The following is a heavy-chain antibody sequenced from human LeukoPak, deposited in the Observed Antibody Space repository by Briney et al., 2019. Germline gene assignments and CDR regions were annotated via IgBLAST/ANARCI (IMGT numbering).Heavy chain of an antibody. CDR1: GYTFTGYY. J-gene: IGHJ4*02. CDR2: INPNSGGT. V-gene: IGHV1-2*02. CDR3: ARGGPRYYDSSGYANPPFDY. D-gene: IGHD3-22*01. Sequence: ASVKVSCKASGYTFTGYYMHWVRQAPGQGLEWMGRINPNSGGTNYAQKFQGRVTMTRDKSISTAYMELSRLRSEDTAVYYCARGGPRYYDSSGYANPPFDYWGQGTLVTVSS.